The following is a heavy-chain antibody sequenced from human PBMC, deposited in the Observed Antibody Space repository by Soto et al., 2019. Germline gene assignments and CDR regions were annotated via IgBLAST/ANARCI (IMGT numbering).Heavy chain of an antibody. CDR3: ARDPDIVLMVYDNWYFDL. Sequence: PGGSLRLSCAASGFTVSSNYMSWVRQAPGKGLEWVSSISSSSYIYYADSVKGRFTISRDNAKNSLYLQMNSLRAEDTAVYYCARDPDIVLMVYDNWYFDLWGRGTLVTVSS. V-gene: IGHV3-21*01. J-gene: IGHJ2*01. CDR2: ISSSSYI. CDR1: GFTVSSNY. D-gene: IGHD2-8*01.